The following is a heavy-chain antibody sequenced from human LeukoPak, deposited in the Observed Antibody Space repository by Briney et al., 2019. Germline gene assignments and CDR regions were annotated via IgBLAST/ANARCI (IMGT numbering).Heavy chain of an antibody. CDR3: AKDLTQWSKHYNYYMDV. V-gene: IGHV3-21*01. CDR2: ISSSSSYI. D-gene: IGHD6-19*01. CDR1: GFTFSSYS. Sequence: PGGSLRLSCAASGFTFSSYSMNWVRQAPGKGLEWVSSISSSSSYIYYADSVKGRFTISRDNAKNSLYLQMNSLRGEDTAVYYCAKDLTQWSKHYNYYMDVWGKGTTVTISS. J-gene: IGHJ6*03.